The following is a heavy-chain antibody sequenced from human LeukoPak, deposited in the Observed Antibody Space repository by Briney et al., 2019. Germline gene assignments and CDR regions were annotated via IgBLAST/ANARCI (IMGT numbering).Heavy chain of an antibody. CDR2: IYYSGST. CDR3: ARRQPGIAAAGTFDY. CDR1: GGSISSYY. Sequence: PSETLSLTCTVSGGSISSYYGSWIRQPPGKGLEWIGYIYYSGSTNYNPSLKSRVTISVDTSKNQFSLKLSSVTAADTAVYYCARRQPGIAAAGTFDYWGQGTLVTVSS. V-gene: IGHV4-59*08. J-gene: IGHJ4*02. D-gene: IGHD6-13*01.